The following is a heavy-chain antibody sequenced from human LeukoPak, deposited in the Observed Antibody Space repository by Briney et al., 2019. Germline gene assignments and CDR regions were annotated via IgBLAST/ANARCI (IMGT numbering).Heavy chain of an antibody. Sequence: SVKVSCKASGGTFSSYTISWVRQAPGQGLEWMGRIIPILGIANYAQKFQGRVTITADKSTSTAYMELSSLRSEDTAVYYCAREGGEAYYYDSSGYYYYDYWGQGTLVTVS. CDR1: GGTFSSYT. D-gene: IGHD3-22*01. J-gene: IGHJ4*02. CDR2: IIPILGIA. V-gene: IGHV1-69*04. CDR3: AREGGEAYYYDSSGYYYYDY.